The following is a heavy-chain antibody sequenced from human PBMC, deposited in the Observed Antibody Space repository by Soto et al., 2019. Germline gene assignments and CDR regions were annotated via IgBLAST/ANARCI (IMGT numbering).Heavy chain of an antibody. CDR2: IYPGDSDT. V-gene: IGHV5-51*01. J-gene: IGHJ6*02. D-gene: IGHD3-3*01. CDR1: GYSFTSYW. CDR3: ASLRFLGRIDYGMDV. Sequence: GESLKISCKGSGYSFTSYWIGWVRQMPGKGLEWMGIIYPGDSDTRYSPSFQGQVTISADKSISTAYLQWSSLKASDTAMYYCASLRFLGRIDYGMDVWGQGTTVTVSS.